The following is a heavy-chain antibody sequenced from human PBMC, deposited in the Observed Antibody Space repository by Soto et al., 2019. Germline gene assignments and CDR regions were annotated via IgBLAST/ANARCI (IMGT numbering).Heavy chain of an antibody. CDR1: GYTFTSYG. V-gene: IGHV1-18*04. CDR2: ISAYNGNT. D-gene: IGHD5-18*01. Sequence: QVQLVQSGAEVKKPGASVKVSCKASGYTFTSYGISWVRQAPGQGLEWMGWISAYNGNTNYAQKLQGRVTMTTDSSTSTAYMELRSLRSDDTAVYYCARADTAMVTVYYFDYWGQGTLVTVSS. CDR3: ARADTAMVTVYYFDY. J-gene: IGHJ4*02.